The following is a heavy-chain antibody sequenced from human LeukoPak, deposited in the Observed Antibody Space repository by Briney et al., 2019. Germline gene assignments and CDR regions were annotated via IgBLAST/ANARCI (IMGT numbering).Heavy chain of an antibody. CDR2: ISSSSSYI. CDR3: ARGGKWSPRDRFDP. CDR1: GFTFSSYS. V-gene: IGHV3-21*01. Sequence: GGSLRLSCAASGFTFSSYSMSWVRQAPGKGLEWVSSISSSSSYIYYADSVKGRFTISRDNAKNSLYLQMNSLRAEDTAVYYCARGGKWSPRDRFDPWGQGTLVTVSS. J-gene: IGHJ5*02. D-gene: IGHD2-8*01.